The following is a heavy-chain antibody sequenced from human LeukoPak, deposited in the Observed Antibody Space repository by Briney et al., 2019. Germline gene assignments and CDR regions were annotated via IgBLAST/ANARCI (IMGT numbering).Heavy chain of an antibody. CDR3: AREDSGYSSGWYSAY. D-gene: IGHD6-19*01. V-gene: IGHV3-21*01. CDR1: GFTFSSYS. Sequence: GGSLRLSCAASGFTFSSYSMNWVRQAPGKGLEWVSSISSSSSYIYYADSVKGRFTISRDNAKNSLYLQMNSLRAEDTAVYYCAREDSGYSSGWYSAYWGQGTLVTVSS. CDR2: ISSSSSYI. J-gene: IGHJ4*02.